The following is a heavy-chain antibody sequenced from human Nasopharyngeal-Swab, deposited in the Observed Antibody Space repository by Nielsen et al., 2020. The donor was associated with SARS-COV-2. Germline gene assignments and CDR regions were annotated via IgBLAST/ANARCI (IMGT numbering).Heavy chain of an antibody. Sequence: SCKASGFTFSSYAMHWVRQAPGKGLEWVAVISYDGSNKYYADSVKGRFTISRDNSKNTLYLQMNSLRAEDTAVYYCAREDPIAVAGNLDYWGQGTLVTVSS. CDR1: GFTFSSYA. D-gene: IGHD6-19*01. V-gene: IGHV3-30-3*01. J-gene: IGHJ4*02. CDR3: AREDPIAVAGNLDY. CDR2: ISYDGSNK.